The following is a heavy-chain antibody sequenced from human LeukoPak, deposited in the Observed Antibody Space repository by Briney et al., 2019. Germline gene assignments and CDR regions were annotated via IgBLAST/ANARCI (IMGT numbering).Heavy chain of an antibody. J-gene: IGHJ5*02. Sequence: KPSETLSLTCTVSGGSISSGDYYWSWIRQPPGKGLEWIGYIYHSGSTYYNPSLKSRVTISVDKSKNQFSLKLSSVTAADTAVYYCARASGDFWSGSPHGIGWFDPWGQGTLVTVSS. CDR3: ARASGDFWSGSPHGIGWFDP. CDR1: GGSISSGDYY. D-gene: IGHD3-3*01. V-gene: IGHV4-30-4*01. CDR2: IYHSGST.